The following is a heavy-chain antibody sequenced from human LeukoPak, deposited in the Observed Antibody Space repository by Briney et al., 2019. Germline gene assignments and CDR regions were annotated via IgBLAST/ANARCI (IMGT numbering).Heavy chain of an antibody. D-gene: IGHD4-17*01. J-gene: IGHJ4*02. Sequence: GGSLRLSCAASGFTFNNYAMNWVRQAPGKGLEWVSSISGGGETTYYADSAKGRSAISRDNSQNTLYLQMNSLRAAQMALYYCGRDYADFVRYFFFDYWGQGTLVTVSS. CDR1: GFTFNNYA. CDR3: GRDYADFVRYFFFDY. CDR2: ISGGGETT. V-gene: IGHV3-23*01.